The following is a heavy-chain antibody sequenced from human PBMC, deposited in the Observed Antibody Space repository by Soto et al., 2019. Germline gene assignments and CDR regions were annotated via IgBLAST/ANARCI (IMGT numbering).Heavy chain of an antibody. V-gene: IGHV4-30-2*01. CDR1: SGSISSRRYA. CDR2: IYHSGYT. J-gene: IGHJ5*02. D-gene: IGHD1-7*01. CDR3: ARDSLTGNYFDP. Sequence: PSETLSLTYAVSSGSISSRRYAWNWIRQPPGKGLEWIGYIYHSGYTSYNPSLKIRVTISVDKSKNQFSLTLSFVTAADTAVYYCARDSLTGNYFDPWGQG.